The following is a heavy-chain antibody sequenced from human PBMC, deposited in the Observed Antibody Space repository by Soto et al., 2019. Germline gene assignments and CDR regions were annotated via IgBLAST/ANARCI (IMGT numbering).Heavy chain of an antibody. J-gene: IGHJ6*02. Sequence: QMHLVESGGGVVQTGRSLRLSCAASGFTFSSYGMHWVRQAPGKGLEWVALISADGSNAYYADSVQVRFTVSRDNSKNMLYLQMNRLTAEDTDLYHCAKSPGVVIAEAILKGDSYYGMDVWGQGTPGTVS. CDR1: GFTFSSYG. D-gene: IGHD6-13*01. CDR3: AKSPGVVIAEAILKGDSYYGMDV. CDR2: ISADGSNA. V-gene: IGHV3-30*18.